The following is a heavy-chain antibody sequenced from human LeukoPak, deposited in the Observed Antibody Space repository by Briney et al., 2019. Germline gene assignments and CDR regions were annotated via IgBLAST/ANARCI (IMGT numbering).Heavy chain of an antibody. Sequence: PGRSLRLSCAASGFTFSSYGMHWVRQAPGKGLEWVAIIWYDGSKTYYSDSVKGRFTISRDNSKDTLYLQMNSLRAEDTAVYYCARVGTLGTFDYWGQGTLVTVSS. J-gene: IGHJ4*02. CDR1: GFTFSSYG. D-gene: IGHD7-27*01. CDR3: ARVGTLGTFDY. CDR2: IWYDGSKT. V-gene: IGHV3-33*08.